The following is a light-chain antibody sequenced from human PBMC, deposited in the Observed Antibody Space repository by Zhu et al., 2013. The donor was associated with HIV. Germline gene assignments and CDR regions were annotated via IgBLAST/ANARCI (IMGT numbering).Light chain of an antibody. CDR1: SSNIGAGYD. CDR2: DDN. V-gene: IGLV1-40*01. CDR3: QSHDSTLSGYV. Sequence: QSVLTQPPSASGTPGQRVTISCTGSSSNIGAGYDVHWYQHLPGTAPKLLIYDDNNRPSGVPERFSGSKSGSSASLAITGLQAEDEGDYYCQSHDSTLSGYVFGTGTKVTVL. J-gene: IGLJ1*01.